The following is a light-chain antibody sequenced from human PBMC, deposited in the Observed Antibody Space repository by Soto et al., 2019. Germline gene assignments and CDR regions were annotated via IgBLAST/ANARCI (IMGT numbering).Light chain of an antibody. V-gene: IGKV1-33*01. CDR2: GGS. J-gene: IGKJ4*01. Sequence: DIQMTQSPSSLSASVGDRVTITCQESQAISNYLNWYQQRPGTAPKLLIYGGSTLETGVPSRFSGRGSAADFTLTISSQKPEDIATYYCQQYDTLPPTFGGGTKVEIK. CDR3: QQYDTLPPT. CDR1: QAISNY.